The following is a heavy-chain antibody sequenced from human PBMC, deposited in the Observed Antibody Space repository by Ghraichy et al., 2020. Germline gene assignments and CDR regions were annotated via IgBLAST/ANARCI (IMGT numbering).Heavy chain of an antibody. CDR3: ARYRSSWTPDY. V-gene: IGHV4-39*07. CDR2: SYYIGST. CDR1: GGSISSSSYY. D-gene: IGHD6-13*01. J-gene: IGHJ4*02. Sequence: GSLRLSCTVSGGSISSSSYYWGWIRQPPGKGLEWIGTSYYIGSTYYNPSLKSRVTISVDTSKNQFSLKLSSVTAADTAVYYCARYRSSWTPDYWGQGTLVTVSS.